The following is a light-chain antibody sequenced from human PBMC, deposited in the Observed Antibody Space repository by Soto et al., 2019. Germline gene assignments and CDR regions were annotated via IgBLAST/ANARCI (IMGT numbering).Light chain of an antibody. CDR1: QTVSSN. J-gene: IGKJ2*01. CDR2: GAS. Sequence: EIVMTQSPATLSVSPGERATLSCRASQTVSSNLAWYQQKPGQAPRLLIHGASTRATGVPARFSGSGSGTECTLTISSLQSEDFAVYYCQQYHNWTPQYTFGLGTKLQIK. CDR3: QQYHNWTPQYT. V-gene: IGKV3-15*01.